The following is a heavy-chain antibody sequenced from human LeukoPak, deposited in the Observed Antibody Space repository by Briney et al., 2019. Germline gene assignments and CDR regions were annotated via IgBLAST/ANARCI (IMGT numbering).Heavy chain of an antibody. Sequence: RGSLRLSCAASGFTFSSYSMNWVRQAPGKGLEWVSSISSSSSYIYYADSVKGRFTISRDNAKNSLYLQMNSLRAEDTAVYYCASGDGSGSYLRYYFDYWGQGTLVTVSS. J-gene: IGHJ4*02. CDR1: GFTFSSYS. V-gene: IGHV3-21*01. CDR3: ASGDGSGSYLRYYFDY. D-gene: IGHD3-10*01. CDR2: ISSSSSYI.